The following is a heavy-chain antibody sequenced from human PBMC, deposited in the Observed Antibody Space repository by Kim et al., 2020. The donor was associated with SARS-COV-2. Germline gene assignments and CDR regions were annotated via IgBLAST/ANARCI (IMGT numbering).Heavy chain of an antibody. CDR1: GFTVSSNY. V-gene: IGHV3-53*01. Sequence: GGSLRLSCAASGFTVSSNYMSWVRQAPGKGLEWVSVIYSGGSTYYADSVKGRFTISRDNSKNTLYLQMNSLRAEDTAVYYCARALPLGYSGYDYFDYWGQGALVTVSS. J-gene: IGHJ4*02. D-gene: IGHD5-12*01. CDR2: IYSGGST. CDR3: ARALPLGYSGYDYFDY.